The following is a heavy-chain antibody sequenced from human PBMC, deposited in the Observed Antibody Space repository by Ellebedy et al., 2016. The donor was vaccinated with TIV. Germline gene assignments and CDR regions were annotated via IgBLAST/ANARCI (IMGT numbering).Heavy chain of an antibody. Sequence: AASVKVSCKASGYTFTSYGISWVRQAPGQGLEWMGWISAYNGNTNYAQKLQGRVTMTTDTSTSTAYMELRSLRSDDTAVYYCARDPGDYGDGDYYYYGMDVWGQGTTVTVSS. CDR3: ARDPGDYGDGDYYYYGMDV. V-gene: IGHV1-18*04. CDR2: ISAYNGNT. J-gene: IGHJ6*02. CDR1: GYTFTSYG. D-gene: IGHD4-17*01.